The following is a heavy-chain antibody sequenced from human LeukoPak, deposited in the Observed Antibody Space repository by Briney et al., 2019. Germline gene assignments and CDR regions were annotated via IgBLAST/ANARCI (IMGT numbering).Heavy chain of an antibody. CDR3: ARDQSWFDAFDI. Sequence: ASVKVSCKASGYTFTGYYMHWVRQAPGQGLEGMGWINPNSGGTNYAQKFQGRVTMTRDTSISTAYMELSRLRSDDTAVYYCARDQSWFDAFDIWGQGTMVTVSS. CDR2: INPNSGGT. V-gene: IGHV1-2*02. J-gene: IGHJ3*02. D-gene: IGHD3-9*01. CDR1: GYTFTGYY.